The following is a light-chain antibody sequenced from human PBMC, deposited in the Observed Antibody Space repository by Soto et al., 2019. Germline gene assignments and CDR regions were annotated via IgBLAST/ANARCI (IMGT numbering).Light chain of an antibody. CDR1: RDISSS. V-gene: IGKV1-27*01. J-gene: IGKJ2*01. CDR3: QKYNSAPNT. CDR2: AAS. Sequence: DVQMTQSPSSLSASVGDRVTITCRASRDISSSLAWYQQKPGKVPKLLIYAASTMHAGVQSRFSGSRSGTFFPLTINRLQHEDVATYYCQKYNSAPNTFGRGTRLEIK.